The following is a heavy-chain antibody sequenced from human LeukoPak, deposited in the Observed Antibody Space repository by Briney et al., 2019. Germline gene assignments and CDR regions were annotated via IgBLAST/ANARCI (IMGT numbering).Heavy chain of an antibody. CDR1: GFTFSSYS. V-gene: IGHV3-21*01. CDR3: ARLWITLDAFDI. J-gene: IGHJ3*02. Sequence: TGGSLRLSCAASGFTFSSYSMNWVRQAPGKGLEWVSSMSRSSTYTYYADSVKGRFTISRDNAKNSLYLQMNSLRAEDTAVYYCARLWITLDAFDIWGQGTMVTVSS. D-gene: IGHD3-10*01. CDR2: MSRSSTYT.